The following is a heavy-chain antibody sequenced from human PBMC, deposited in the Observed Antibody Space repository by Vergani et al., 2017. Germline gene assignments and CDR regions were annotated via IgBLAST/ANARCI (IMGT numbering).Heavy chain of an antibody. CDR2: IYTSGST. CDR3: ARSRRIRRDIAARPGYDAFDI. J-gene: IGHJ3*02. CDR1: GGSISSYY. Sequence: QVQLQESGPGLVKPSETLSLTCTVSGGSISSYYWSWIRQPAGKGLEWIGRIYTSGSTNYNPSLKSRVTMSVDTSKNQFSLKLSSVTAADTAVYYCARSRRIRRDIAARPGYDAFDIWGQGTMVTVSS. V-gene: IGHV4-4*07. D-gene: IGHD6-6*01.